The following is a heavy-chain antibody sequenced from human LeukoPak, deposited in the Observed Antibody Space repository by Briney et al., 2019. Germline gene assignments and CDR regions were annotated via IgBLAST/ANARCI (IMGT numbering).Heavy chain of an antibody. J-gene: IGHJ4*02. Sequence: GGSLRLSCVASGFSFSSSYMSWVRQAPGKGLEWVANIKQDGNENHYVDSVKGRFTISRENAKSSLYLQMNSLRAEDTAVYYCARDPRGSEYSHFDSWGQGTLVTVSS. V-gene: IGHV3-7*01. CDR2: IKQDGNEN. D-gene: IGHD3-10*01. CDR1: GFSFSSSY. CDR3: ARDPRGSEYSHFDS.